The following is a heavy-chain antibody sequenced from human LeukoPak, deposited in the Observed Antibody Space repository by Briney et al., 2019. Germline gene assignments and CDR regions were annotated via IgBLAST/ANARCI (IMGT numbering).Heavy chain of an antibody. CDR2: IRNKANSYTT. V-gene: IGHV3-72*01. D-gene: IGHD5-18*01. CDR3: ARVGYSYGSYYFDY. CDR1: GFTFSDHY. J-gene: IGHJ4*02. Sequence: GGSLRLSCAASGFTFSDHYMDWVRQAAGKGLEWVGRIRNKANSYTTEYAASVKGRFTISRDDSKNSLCLQMNSLKTEDTAVYYCARVGYSYGSYYFDYWGQGTLVTVSS.